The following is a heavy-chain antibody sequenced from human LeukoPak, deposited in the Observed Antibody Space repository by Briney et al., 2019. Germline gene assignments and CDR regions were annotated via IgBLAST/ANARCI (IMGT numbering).Heavy chain of an antibody. CDR1: GGTFSSYA. CDR3: ARDRYCSSTSCPKADQYFQH. Sequence: SVKVSCKASGGTFSSYATSWVRQAPGQGLEWMGGIIPIFGTANYAQKFQGRVTITADESTSTAYMELSSLRSEDTAVYYCARDRYCSSTSCPKADQYFQHWGQGTLVTVSS. V-gene: IGHV1-69*13. CDR2: IIPIFGTA. D-gene: IGHD2-2*01. J-gene: IGHJ1*01.